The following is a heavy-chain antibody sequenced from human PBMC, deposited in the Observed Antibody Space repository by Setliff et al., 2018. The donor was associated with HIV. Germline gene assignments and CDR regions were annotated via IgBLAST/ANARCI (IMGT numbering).Heavy chain of an antibody. CDR1: RSTFNSHT. CDR2: IIPNSGGT. CDR3: ARDPGVGAAHYYYYYGMDV. Sequence: RASVKVSCKASRSTFNSHTINWVRQAPGQGLDWMGRIIPNSGGTTYAQKFQGRVTMTRDTSISTAYMEVSRLRSDDTAVYYCARDPGVGAAHYYYYYGMDVWGQGTTVTVS. J-gene: IGHJ6*02. V-gene: IGHV1-2*02. D-gene: IGHD1-26*01.